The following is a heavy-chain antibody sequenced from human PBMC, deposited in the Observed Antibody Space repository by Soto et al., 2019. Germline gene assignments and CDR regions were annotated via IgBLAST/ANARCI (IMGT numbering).Heavy chain of an antibody. J-gene: IGHJ4*02. V-gene: IGHV4-59*08. CDR2: IYYSGST. Sequence: PSETLSHSCTVAGGYSGSYDGSWIRQPPGKGLEWIGYIYYSGSTYYNPSLKSRVTISVDTSKNQFSLKLSSVTAADTAVYYCERRYGSCFDYWGQGTLVT. D-gene: IGHD6-6*01. CDR3: ERRYGSCFDY. CDR1: GGYSGSYD.